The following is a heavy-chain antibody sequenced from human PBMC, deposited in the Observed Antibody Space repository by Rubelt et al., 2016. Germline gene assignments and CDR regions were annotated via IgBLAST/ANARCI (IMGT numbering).Heavy chain of an antibody. D-gene: IGHD4-17*01. CDR2: INPSGGST. CDR1: GYTFTSYY. V-gene: IGHV1-46*03. Sequence: QVQLVQSGAEVKKPGASVKVSCKASGYTFTSYYMHWVRQAPGQGLEWMGIINPSGGSTSYAQKFQGRVTMTSDTSTSTVYMELSSLRSEDTDVYYCARGDYGDYAQGYWGQGTLVTVSS. CDR3: ARGDYGDYAQGY. J-gene: IGHJ4*02.